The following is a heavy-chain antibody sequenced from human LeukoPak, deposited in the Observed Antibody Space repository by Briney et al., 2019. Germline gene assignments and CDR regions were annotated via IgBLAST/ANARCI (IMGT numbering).Heavy chain of an antibody. CDR2: IIPIFDTA. J-gene: IGHJ3*02. V-gene: IGHV1-69*13. CDR3: ARDGQYQLLSAAVDAFDI. D-gene: IGHD2-2*01. Sequence: ASVTVSCKTSGGTFSSYAISWVRQAPGQGLEWIGDIIPIFDTANYAQKFQGRVTITADESATTSYMELSSLRSEDTAVYYCARDGQYQLLSAAVDAFDIWGQGTMVTVSS. CDR1: GGTFSSYA.